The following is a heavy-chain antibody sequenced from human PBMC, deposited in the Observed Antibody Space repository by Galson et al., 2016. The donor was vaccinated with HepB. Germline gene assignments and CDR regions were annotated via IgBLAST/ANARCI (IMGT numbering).Heavy chain of an antibody. CDR1: GLTFSNFW. CDR3: ARAYQYTLDY. D-gene: IGHD1-1*01. J-gene: IGHJ4*02. V-gene: IGHV3-7*04. CDR2: INQDGTEK. Sequence: SLRLSCAASGLTFSNFWMTWVRQAPGKGLEWVANINQDGTEKHYLDSVRGRFTISRDNAKNSLFLQMNSLRAEDTAVYFCARAYQYTLDYWGQGTLVTVSS.